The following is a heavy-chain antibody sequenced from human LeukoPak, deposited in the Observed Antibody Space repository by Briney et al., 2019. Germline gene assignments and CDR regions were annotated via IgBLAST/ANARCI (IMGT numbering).Heavy chain of an antibody. V-gene: IGHV3-23*01. J-gene: IGHJ1*01. CDR2: ISGSGGST. D-gene: IGHD5-18*01. Sequence: PGGSLRLSCAASGFTFSSYAMSWVRQAPGKGLEWVSAISGSGGSTYYADSVKGRFTISRDNSKNTLYLQMNSLSVEDTAVYYCAKDRLTLQLGDPWYFQHWGQGTLVTVSS. CDR1: GFTFSSYA. CDR3: AKDRLTLQLGDPWYFQH.